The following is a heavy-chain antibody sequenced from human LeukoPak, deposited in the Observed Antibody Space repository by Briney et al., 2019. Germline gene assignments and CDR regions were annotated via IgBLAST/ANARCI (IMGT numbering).Heavy chain of an antibody. J-gene: IGHJ4*02. CDR1: GGSISSGGYY. CDR3: ARSAKLVLGDFDY. CDR2: IYHSGST. Sequence: SETLSLTCTVSGGSISSGGYYWSWIRQPPGKGLEWIGYIYHSGSTYYNPSLKSRVTMSVDTSKNQFSLKLSSVTAADTAVYYCARSAKLVLGDFDYWGQGTLVTVSS. D-gene: IGHD6-13*01. V-gene: IGHV4-30-2*01.